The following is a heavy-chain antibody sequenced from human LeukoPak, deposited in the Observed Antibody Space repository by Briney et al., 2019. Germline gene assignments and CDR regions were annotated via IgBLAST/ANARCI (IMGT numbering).Heavy chain of an antibody. CDR1: GFTFSNAW. J-gene: IGHJ4*02. Sequence: PVGSLRLSCAASGFTFSNAWMSWVRQAPGKGLEWVGRIKSKTDGGTTDYAAPVKGRFTISRDDSKNTLYLQMNSLKTEDTAVYYCTTDLPYYYDSSGPHRGQGTLVTVSS. CDR2: IKSKTDGGTT. D-gene: IGHD3-22*01. V-gene: IGHV3-15*01. CDR3: TTDLPYYYDSSGPH.